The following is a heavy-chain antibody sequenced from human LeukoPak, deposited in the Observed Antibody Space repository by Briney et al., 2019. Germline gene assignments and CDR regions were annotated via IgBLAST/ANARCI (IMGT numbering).Heavy chain of an antibody. CDR2: INHSGST. CDR1: GGSFSGYY. V-gene: IGHV4-34*01. J-gene: IGHJ5*02. CDR3: ARGFRGGYDS. D-gene: IGHD5-12*01. Sequence: SETLSLTCAVYGGSFSGYYWSWIRQPPGKGLEWIGEINHSGSTNYNPSLKSRVTISVDTTKNQFSLKLSSVTAADTAVYYGARGFRGGYDSWGQGTLVTVSS.